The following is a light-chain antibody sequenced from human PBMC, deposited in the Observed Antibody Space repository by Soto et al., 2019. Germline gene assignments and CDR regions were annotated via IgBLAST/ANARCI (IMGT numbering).Light chain of an antibody. Sequence: QSALTQPASVSGSPGQSITISCTGTSSDVGGYNYVSWYQQHPGKAPKLMIYDVSSRPSGVSNRFSGSKSGNTASLTISGLQAEDEADYYCSSYTTSSTVLFGGGTQLTVL. CDR1: SSDVGGYNY. J-gene: IGLJ2*01. CDR2: DVS. V-gene: IGLV2-14*01. CDR3: SSYTTSSTVL.